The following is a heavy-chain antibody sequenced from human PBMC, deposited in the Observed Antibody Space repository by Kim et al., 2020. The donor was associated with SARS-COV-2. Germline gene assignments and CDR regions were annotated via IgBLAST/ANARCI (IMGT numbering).Heavy chain of an antibody. CDR3: ARGSVVRGVIISTSYYYHGMDV. J-gene: IGHJ6*02. D-gene: IGHD3-10*01. Sequence: SETLSLTCAVYGGSFSGYYWSWIRQPPGKGLEWIGEINHSGSTNYNPSLKSRVTISVDTSKNQFSLKLSSVTAADTAVYYCARGSVVRGVIISTSYYYHGMDVWGQGTTVTVSS. V-gene: IGHV4-34*01. CDR2: INHSGST. CDR1: GGSFSGYY.